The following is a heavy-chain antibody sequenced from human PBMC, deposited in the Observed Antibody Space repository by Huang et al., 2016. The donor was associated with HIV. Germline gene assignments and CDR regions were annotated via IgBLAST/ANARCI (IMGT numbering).Heavy chain of an antibody. CDR1: GFDFKDYG. CDR2: ISSDGNYI. CDR3: ARVDATANMMGVDL. Sequence: EVQLVESGGGLVHPGGSLRLSCVVSGFDFKDYGMNWVRQTAGKGLELGASISSDGNYIYYSDSVKGRFTIFRDNAKNSVSLQINILGAEDTGVYFCARVDATANMMGVDLWGRGTLVTVSS. J-gene: IGHJ4*02. D-gene: IGHD2-21*02. V-gene: IGHV3-21*02.